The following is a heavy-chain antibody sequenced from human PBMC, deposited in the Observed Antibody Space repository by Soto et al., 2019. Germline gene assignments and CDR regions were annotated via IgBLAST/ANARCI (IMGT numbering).Heavy chain of an antibody. CDR2: IYHSGST. Sequence: SETLSLTCAVSGYSISSGYYWGLIRQPPGKGLEWIGSIYHSGSTYHNPSLKSRVTISVDTSKNQFSLKLSSVTAADTAVYYCARGKVEMATITQYYFDYWGQGTLVTVSS. D-gene: IGHD5-12*01. CDR1: GYSISSGYY. V-gene: IGHV4-38-2*01. J-gene: IGHJ4*02. CDR3: ARGKVEMATITQYYFDY.